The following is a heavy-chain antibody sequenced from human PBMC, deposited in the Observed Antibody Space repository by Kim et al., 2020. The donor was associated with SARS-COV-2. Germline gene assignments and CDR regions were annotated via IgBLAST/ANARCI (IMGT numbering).Heavy chain of an antibody. D-gene: IGHD6-13*01. Sequence: INYNPSLKSRVTLSVDTSKNQISLNLNSVTAADTAVYWCARSPGGYFLDIWGRGTLVIVSS. CDR2: I. CDR3: ARSPGGYFLDI. V-gene: IGHV4-4*01. J-gene: IGHJ2*01.